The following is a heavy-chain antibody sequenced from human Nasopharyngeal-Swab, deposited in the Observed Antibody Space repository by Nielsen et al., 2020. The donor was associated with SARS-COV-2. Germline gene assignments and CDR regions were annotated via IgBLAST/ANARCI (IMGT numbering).Heavy chain of an antibody. CDR3: ARSNGPFDY. Sequence: GESLKISCAASGFTFSDYYMSWIRQAPGKGLEWVSYMSSSGYNRNYADSVKGRFTISRDNAKQSLYLQMDSLRAEDTAVFYCARSNGPFDYWGQGTLVTVSS. J-gene: IGHJ4*02. V-gene: IGHV3-11*01. CDR1: GFTFSDYY. D-gene: IGHD4-11*01. CDR2: MSSSGYNR.